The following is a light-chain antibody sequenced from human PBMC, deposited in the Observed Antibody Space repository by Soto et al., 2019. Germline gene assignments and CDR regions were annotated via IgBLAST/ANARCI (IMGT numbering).Light chain of an antibody. V-gene: IGKV1-5*01. CDR2: NAA. J-gene: IGKJ1*01. CDR1: QNINIW. Sequence: DIQMTQSPSTLSASVGDRVTITCRASQNINIWLAWYQQKPGKAPKLLIYNAAYLESGVPSRFSGSGSGTEFTLTISSLQPDDFAIYYRQQYNGDSRGFGQGTKVELK. CDR3: QQYNGDSRG.